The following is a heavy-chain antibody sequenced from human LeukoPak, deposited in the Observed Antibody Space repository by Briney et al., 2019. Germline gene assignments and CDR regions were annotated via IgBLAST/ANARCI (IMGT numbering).Heavy chain of an antibody. J-gene: IGHJ4*02. D-gene: IGHD3-3*01. V-gene: IGHV3-23*01. Sequence: PGGSLRLSCAASGFTFSSFAMNWVRQAPGKGLEWVSAIGGSGGSTYFADSVKGRFTISRDNSKNTLYLQMNSLRAEDTAVYYCAKGGRRRPAPSNYDFWSGPNYYFDYWGQGTLVTVSS. CDR1: GFTFSSFA. CDR2: IGGSGGST. CDR3: AKGGRRRPAPSNYDFWSGPNYYFDY.